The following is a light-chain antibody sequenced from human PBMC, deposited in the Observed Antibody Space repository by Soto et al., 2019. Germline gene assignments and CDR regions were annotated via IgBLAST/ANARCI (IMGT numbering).Light chain of an antibody. CDR3: SSYTTSNTRQIV. Sequence: QCELTQPAYGSGAAGRSISISCTGTSSDVGGYNYVSWYQHHPGKAPKLLIYDVSNRPSGVSNRFSGSKSDNTASLTISGLQPEDEADYYCSSYTTSNTRQIVFGTGTRSPS. V-gene: IGLV2-14*03. CDR1: SSDVGGYNY. J-gene: IGLJ1*01. CDR2: DVS.